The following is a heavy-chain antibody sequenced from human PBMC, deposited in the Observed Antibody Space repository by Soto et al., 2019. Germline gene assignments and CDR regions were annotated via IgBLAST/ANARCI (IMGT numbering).Heavy chain of an antibody. V-gene: IGHV4-31*03. CDR1: GDSISSRGYY. CDR2: IYFTGTT. J-gene: IGHJ4*02. Sequence: PSETLSLTCTVSGDSISSRGYYWSWIRHRPGQGLEWIGYIYFTGTTEYNPSLKSRLTISVDTSKNQLSLRLSSVTAADTAVYYCARVSWGYYFSGSFFQTHYFDYWGQGTPVTVSS. D-gene: IGHD2-15*01. CDR3: ARVSWGYYFSGSFFQTHYFDY.